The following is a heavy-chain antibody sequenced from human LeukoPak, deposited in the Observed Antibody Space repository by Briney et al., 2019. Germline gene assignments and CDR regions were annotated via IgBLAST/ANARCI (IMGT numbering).Heavy chain of an antibody. Sequence: GGSLRLSCAASGFTFSSYWMHWVRQAPGKGLVWVSRINSVGSSTSYADSVKGRFTISRDNAKNTLYLQMNSLRAEDTAVYYCARDQYYYDSSGYFDAFDIWGQGTMVTVSS. CDR3: ARDQYYYDSSGYFDAFDI. D-gene: IGHD3-22*01. V-gene: IGHV3-74*01. J-gene: IGHJ3*02. CDR1: GFTFSSYW. CDR2: INSVGSST.